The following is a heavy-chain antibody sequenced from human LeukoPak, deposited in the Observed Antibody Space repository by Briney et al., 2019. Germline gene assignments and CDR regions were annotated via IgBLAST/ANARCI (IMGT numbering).Heavy chain of an antibody. CDR2: IFPSGGEI. J-gene: IGHJ4*02. V-gene: IGHV3-23*01. CDR3: ATYRQVLLPFES. Sequence: GGSLRLSCAASGFTFSTFAMIWVRQPPGKGLEWVSSIFPSGGEIHYADSVRGRFTISRDNSKSTLSLQMNSLRAENTAIYYCATYRQVLLPFESWGQGTLVTVSS. CDR1: GFTFSTFA. D-gene: IGHD2-8*02.